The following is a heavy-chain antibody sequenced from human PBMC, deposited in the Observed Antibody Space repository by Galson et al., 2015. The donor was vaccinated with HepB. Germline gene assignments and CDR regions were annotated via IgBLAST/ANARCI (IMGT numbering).Heavy chain of an antibody. CDR3: SRSTVGVLMGYY. V-gene: IGHV1-18*01. Sequence: SVKVSCKASGYTFTNYGITWVRQAPGQGLEWMGWISAYNGNTNYAQKLQGRVTMTTDTSTSTAYMELRSLRSDDTAVYYCSRSTVGVLMGYYWGQGTLVTVSS. CDR2: ISAYNGNT. D-gene: IGHD2-8*01. J-gene: IGHJ4*02. CDR1: GYTFTNYG.